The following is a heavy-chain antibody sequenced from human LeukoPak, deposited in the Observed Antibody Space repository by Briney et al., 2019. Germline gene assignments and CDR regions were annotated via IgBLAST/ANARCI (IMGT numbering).Heavy chain of an antibody. D-gene: IGHD3-3*01. J-gene: IGHJ4*02. V-gene: IGHV4-4*07. CDR2: IYTSGST. CDR3: ARADFWSGYRFDY. Sequence: SETLSLTCTVSGGSISSYYWSWIRQPAGKGLEWIGRIYTSGSTDYNPSLKSRVTMSVGKSKNHLSLKLSSVTAADTAVYYCARADFWSGYRFDYWGQGTLVTVSS. CDR1: GGSISSYY.